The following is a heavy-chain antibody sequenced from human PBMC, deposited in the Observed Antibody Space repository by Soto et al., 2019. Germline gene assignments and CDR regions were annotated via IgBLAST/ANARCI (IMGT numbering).Heavy chain of an antibody. CDR1: GGSFSGYF. CDR3: ARDLSGYYYGMDV. V-gene: IGHV4-34*01. CDR2: INHSGST. Sequence: SETLSLTCAVYGGSFSGYFWNWVRQPPGKGLEWIGEINHSGSTKYNPSLKSRVTLSVDTSRNQFSLRVFSVTAADTAVYYCARDLSGYYYGMDVWGQGTTVTVSS. J-gene: IGHJ6*02.